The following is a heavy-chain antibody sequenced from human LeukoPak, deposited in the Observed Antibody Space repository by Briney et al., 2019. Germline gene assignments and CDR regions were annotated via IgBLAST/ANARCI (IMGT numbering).Heavy chain of an antibody. V-gene: IGHV3-11*05. Sequence: GGSLRLSCAASGFTFSDYHMTWIRQAPGKGLEWVSYISGSSIYTRYADSVKGRFTISRDNAKNSLYLQMNSLRAEDTALYYCARDLHYYVAMDVWGQGTTVTVSS. J-gene: IGHJ6*02. CDR3: ARDLHYYVAMDV. CDR2: ISGSSIYT. CDR1: GFTFSDYH. D-gene: IGHD3-10*02.